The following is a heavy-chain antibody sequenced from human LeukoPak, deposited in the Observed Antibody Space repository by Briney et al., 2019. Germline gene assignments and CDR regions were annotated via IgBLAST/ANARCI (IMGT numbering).Heavy chain of an antibody. Sequence: ASVKVSCKASGYTFTSYDINWVRQATGQGLEWMGWMNPNSGNTGYAQKFQGRVTMTRNTSISTAYMELSSLRSEDTAVYYCARGIIYSSWMDVWVQGTTVTVPS. V-gene: IGHV1-8*01. CDR3: ARGIIYSSWMDV. CDR2: MNPNSGNT. CDR1: GYTFTSYD. J-gene: IGHJ6*02. D-gene: IGHD6-6*01.